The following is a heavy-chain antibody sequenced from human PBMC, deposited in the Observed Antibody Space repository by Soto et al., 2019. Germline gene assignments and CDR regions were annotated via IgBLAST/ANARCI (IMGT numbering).Heavy chain of an antibody. CDR1: GGSISSYY. CDR2: IYYSGST. CDR3: ARVGEVSAFDP. J-gene: IGHJ5*02. Sequence: SETLSLTCTVSGGSISSYYWSWIRQPPGKGLEWIGYIYYSGSTNYNPSLKSRVTISVDTSKNQFSLKLSSVTAADTAVYYCARVGEVSAFDPWGQGTLVTVSS. D-gene: IGHD3-10*01. V-gene: IGHV4-59*01.